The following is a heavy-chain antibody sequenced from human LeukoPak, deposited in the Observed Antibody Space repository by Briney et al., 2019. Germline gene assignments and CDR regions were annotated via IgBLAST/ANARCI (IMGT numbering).Heavy chain of an antibody. V-gene: IGHV3-74*01. D-gene: IGHD5-18*01. CDR1: GFTFSSYW. J-gene: IGHJ5*02. Sequence: AGGSLRLSCAASGFTFSSYWMHWVRQAPGKGLVWVSRINSDGSSTSYADLVKGRFTISRDNAKNTLYLQMNSLRAEDTAVYYCAKDREDSYGYGWFDPWGQGTLVTVSS. CDR2: INSDGSST. CDR3: AKDREDSYGYGWFDP.